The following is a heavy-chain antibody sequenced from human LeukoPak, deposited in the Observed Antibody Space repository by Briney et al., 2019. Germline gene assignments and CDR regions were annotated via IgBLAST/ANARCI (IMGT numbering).Heavy chain of an antibody. J-gene: IGHJ4*02. D-gene: IGHD3-10*01. Sequence: GGSLRLSCAASGFTFSTYWTHWVRRAPGEGLVWVSRISTVGGVTSYADSVKGRFTTSRDNAKNTMYLQMNSLRAEDTAVYYCARIGGSGSYSGHYFDHWGQGTLVTVSS. CDR1: GFTFSTYW. V-gene: IGHV3-74*01. CDR3: ARIGGSGSYSGHYFDH. CDR2: ISTVGGVT.